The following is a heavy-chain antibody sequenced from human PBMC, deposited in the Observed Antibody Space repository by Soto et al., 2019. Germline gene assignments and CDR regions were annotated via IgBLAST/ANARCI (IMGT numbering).Heavy chain of an antibody. CDR3: ARLSTHPDDPKGYCSSTSCGFDP. Sequence: GESLKISCNGSGYSFTSYWIGWVRQMPGKGLEWMGIIYPGDSDTRYSPSFQGQVTISADKSISTAYLQWSSLKASDTAMYYCARLSTHPDDPKGYCSSTSCGFDPWGQGTLVTVSS. CDR2: IYPGDSDT. CDR1: GYSFTSYW. V-gene: IGHV5-51*01. J-gene: IGHJ5*02. D-gene: IGHD2-2*01.